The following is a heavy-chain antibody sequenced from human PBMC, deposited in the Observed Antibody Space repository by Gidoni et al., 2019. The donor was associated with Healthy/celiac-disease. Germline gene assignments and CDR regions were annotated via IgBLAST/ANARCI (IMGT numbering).Heavy chain of an antibody. CDR2: INPNSGGT. CDR1: GYTFTGYY. J-gene: IGHJ4*02. D-gene: IGHD6-13*01. CDR3: ARDTAADTAHFDY. Sequence: QVQLVQSGAAVKQRGASVTVSCKASGYTFTGYYMHWVRQAPGQGLEWMGWINPNSGGTNYAQKFQGWVTMTRDTSISTAYMELSRLRSDDTAVYYCARDTAADTAHFDYWGQGTLVTVS. V-gene: IGHV1-2*04.